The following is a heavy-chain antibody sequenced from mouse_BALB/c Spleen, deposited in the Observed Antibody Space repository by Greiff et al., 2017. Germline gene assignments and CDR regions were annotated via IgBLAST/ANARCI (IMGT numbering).Heavy chain of an antibody. D-gene: IGHD3-2*01. J-gene: IGHJ2*01. CDR2: IYPGGGYT. CDR3: ARRGDSSGIDY. CDR1: GYTFTNYW. Sequence: QVQPQQSGAELVRPGTSVKISRKASGYTFTNYWLGRVKQRPGHGPEWIGDIYPGGGYTNYNEKFKGKATLTADTSSSTAYMQLSSLTSEDSAVYYCARRGDSSGIDYWGQGTTLTVSS. V-gene: IGHV1-63*02.